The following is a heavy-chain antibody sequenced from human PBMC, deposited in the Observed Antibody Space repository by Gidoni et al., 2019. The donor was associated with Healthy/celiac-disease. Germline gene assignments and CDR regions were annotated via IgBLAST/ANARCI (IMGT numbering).Heavy chain of an antibody. J-gene: IGHJ4*02. V-gene: IGHV3-49*04. Sequence: EVQLVESGGGLVQPGRSLRLSCTASGFTFGDYAMSWVRQAPGKGLEWVGFIRSKAYGGTTEYAASVKGRFTISRDDSKSIAYLQMNSLKTEDTAVYYCTRDFYSSGWYDYWGQGTLVTVSS. CDR3: TRDFYSSGWYDY. D-gene: IGHD6-19*01. CDR2: IRSKAYGGTT. CDR1: GFTFGDYA.